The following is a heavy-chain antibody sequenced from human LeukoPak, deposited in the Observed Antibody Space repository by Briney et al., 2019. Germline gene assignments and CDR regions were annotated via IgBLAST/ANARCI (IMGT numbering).Heavy chain of an antibody. D-gene: IGHD2-15*01. J-gene: IGHJ4*02. CDR2: MNPNSGNT. Sequence: GASVKVSCKASGYTFTSYDINWVRQATGQGLEWMGWMNPNSGNTGYAQKFQGRLTMTRNTSINTAYMEVSSLISEDTAVYYCARGAPQEYCSGGSCPYFDYWGQGTLVTVSS. V-gene: IGHV1-8*01. CDR1: GYTFTSYD. CDR3: ARGAPQEYCSGGSCPYFDY.